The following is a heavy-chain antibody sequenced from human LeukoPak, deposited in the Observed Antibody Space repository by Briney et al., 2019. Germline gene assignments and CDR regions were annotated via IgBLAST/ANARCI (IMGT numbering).Heavy chain of an antibody. Sequence: GGSLRLSCAASAITFSTYEMNWVRQAPGKGLEWVSYITGSGDTINYADSVKGRFTISRDNSKNTQYLQMNSLRAEDTAVYYCAKDPGGEVLPDYWGQGTLVTVSS. CDR2: ITGSGDTI. CDR3: AKDPGGEVLPDY. D-gene: IGHD3-10*01. J-gene: IGHJ4*02. V-gene: IGHV3-48*03. CDR1: AITFSTYE.